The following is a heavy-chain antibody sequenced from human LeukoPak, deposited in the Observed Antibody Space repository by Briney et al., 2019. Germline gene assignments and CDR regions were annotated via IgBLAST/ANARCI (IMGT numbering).Heavy chain of an antibody. CDR3: TRDRQGPKLYEMHV. D-gene: IGHD3-10*01. CDR1: GFTFSSYW. J-gene: IGHJ6*02. CDR2: INHNGNVN. Sequence: GGSLRLSCAASGFTFSSYWVNWARQAPGKGLEWVASINHNGNVNYYVDSVKGRFTISRDNAKNSLYLQMNSLRAEDTAVYSCTRDRQGPKLYEMHVWGQGTTVTVSS. V-gene: IGHV3-7*01.